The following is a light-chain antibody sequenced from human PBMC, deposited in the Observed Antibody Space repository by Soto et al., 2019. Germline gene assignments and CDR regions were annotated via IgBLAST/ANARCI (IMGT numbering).Light chain of an antibody. CDR2: GAC. Sequence: IVFTQSPATLSVSQGERATLSCRASESVSSSYLAWYQQKPGQAPRLLIYGACSRATGIPDRFSGSGSGTAFTLTISRLEPEDFAVYYCKQYGSGTMQTFGHGTKVDI. V-gene: IGKV3-20*01. J-gene: IGKJ1*01. CDR3: KQYGSGTMQT. CDR1: ESVSSSY.